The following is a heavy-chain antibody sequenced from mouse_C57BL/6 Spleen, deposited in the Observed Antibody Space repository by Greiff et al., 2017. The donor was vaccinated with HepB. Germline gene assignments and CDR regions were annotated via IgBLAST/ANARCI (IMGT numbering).Heavy chain of an antibody. CDR2: IDPENGDT. CDR3: TTGHYGSSYVWFAY. J-gene: IGHJ3*01. D-gene: IGHD1-1*01. CDR1: GFNIKDDY. V-gene: IGHV14-4*01. Sequence: VQLQQSGAELVRPGASVKLSCTASGFNIKDDYMHWVKQRTEQGLEWIGWIDPENGDTEYASKFQGKATITADTSSNTAYLQLSSLTSEDTAVYYCTTGHYGSSYVWFAYWGQVTLVTVSA.